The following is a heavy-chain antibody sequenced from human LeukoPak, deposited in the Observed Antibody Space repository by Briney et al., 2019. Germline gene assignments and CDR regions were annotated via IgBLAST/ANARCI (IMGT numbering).Heavy chain of an antibody. J-gene: IGHJ3*02. CDR1: GASISYHY. CDR3: ARSIIVVVAAGALDI. D-gene: IGHD2-21*02. Sequence: SETLSLTCTVSGASISYHYWNWVRQPPGKGLEWIGSIVNSGSTNYNPSLKSRVTISVDTSQNHFSLKLSSVTAADTAVYYCARSIIVVVAAGALDIWGQGTMVTVSS. CDR2: IVNSGST. V-gene: IGHV4-59*08.